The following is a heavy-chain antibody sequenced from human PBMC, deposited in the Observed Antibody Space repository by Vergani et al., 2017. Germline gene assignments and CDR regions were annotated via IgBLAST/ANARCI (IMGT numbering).Heavy chain of an antibody. D-gene: IGHD3-3*01. J-gene: IGHJ6*03. CDR1: GFTVSSNY. CDR2: IYSGGST. Sequence: EVQLVETGGGLIQPGGSLRLSCAASGFTVSSNYMSWVRQAPGKGLEWVSVIYSGGSTYYADSVKGRFTLSRDNSKNTLYLQMNSLRAEDTAVYYCARGWITIFPPYYYYMDVWGKGTTVTVSS. V-gene: IGHV3-53*02. CDR3: ARGWITIFPPYYYYMDV.